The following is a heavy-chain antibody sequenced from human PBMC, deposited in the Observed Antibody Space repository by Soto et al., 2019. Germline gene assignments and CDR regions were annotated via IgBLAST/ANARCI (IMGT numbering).Heavy chain of an antibody. J-gene: IGHJ4*02. CDR1: DYSISTDYY. V-gene: IGHV4-38-2*01. D-gene: IGHD2-8*02. Sequence: SETLSLTCVVSDYSISTDYYWGWIRQPPGRGLEWIGSIYHSGSTYYNPSLKSRVTISVDTSKNQFSLKLNSMTAADTAVYYCARVRPATYIWSFAIDHWGQGTLVTVSS. CDR2: IYHSGST. CDR3: ARVRPATYIWSFAIDH.